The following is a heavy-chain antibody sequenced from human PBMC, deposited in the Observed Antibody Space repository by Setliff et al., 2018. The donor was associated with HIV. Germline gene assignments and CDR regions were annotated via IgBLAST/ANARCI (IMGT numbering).Heavy chain of an antibody. CDR2: VYQTASI. V-gene: IGHV4-38-2*02. J-gene: IGHJ5*02. D-gene: IGHD3-22*01. Sequence: SETLSLTCSVSGYSITNGYYWGWFRQSPGKGLEWIATVYQTASIYYNPSLQNRVTISVDTSKNQFSLKLSSVTAADAAVYYCAGRVSYYDSSGYLREEGFDPWGQGTLVTVSS. CDR3: AGRVSYYDSSGYLREEGFDP. CDR1: GYSITNGYY.